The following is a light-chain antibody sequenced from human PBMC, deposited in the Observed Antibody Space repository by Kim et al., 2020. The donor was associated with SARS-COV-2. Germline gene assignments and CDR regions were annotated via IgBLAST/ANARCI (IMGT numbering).Light chain of an antibody. J-gene: IGKJ2*01. CDR2: GAS. V-gene: IGKV3-20*01. CDR1: QSVSSRY. CDR3: QQYGSSPYT. Sequence: EIVLTQSPGTLSLSPGERATLSCRASQSVSSRYSAWYQQQPGQAPRLLITGASSRATGIPDRFSGSGSGTDFTLTITRLEPEDVAVFYCQQYGSSPYTFGQGSKLEI.